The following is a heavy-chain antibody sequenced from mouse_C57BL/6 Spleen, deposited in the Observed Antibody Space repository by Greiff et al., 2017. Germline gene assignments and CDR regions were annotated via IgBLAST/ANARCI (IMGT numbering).Heavy chain of an antibody. CDR3: ARDDTTVVATRNAMDY. Sequence: QVQLQQSGAELVKPGASVKLSCKASGYTFTSYWMQWVKQRPGQGLEWIGEIDPSDSYTNSNQKFKGKATLTVDTSSSTAYMQLSSLTSEDSAVYYCARDDTTVVATRNAMDYWGQGTSVTVSS. CDR1: GYTFTSYW. V-gene: IGHV1-50*01. CDR2: IDPSDSYT. D-gene: IGHD1-1*01. J-gene: IGHJ4*01.